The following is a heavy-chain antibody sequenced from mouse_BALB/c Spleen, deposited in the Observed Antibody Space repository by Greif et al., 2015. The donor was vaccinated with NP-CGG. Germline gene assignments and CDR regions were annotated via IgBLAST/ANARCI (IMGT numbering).Heavy chain of an antibody. CDR1: GFTFSSFG. CDR2: ISSGSSTI. Sequence: EVRLQESEGGLVQPGGSRKLSCAASGFTFSSFGMHWVRQAPEKGLEWVAYISSGSSTIYYADTVKGRFTISRDNPKNTLFLQMTSLRSEDTAMYYCARERPWDREGFDYWGQGTTLTVSS. CDR3: ARERPWDREGFDY. D-gene: IGHD3-3*01. J-gene: IGHJ2*01. V-gene: IGHV5-17*02.